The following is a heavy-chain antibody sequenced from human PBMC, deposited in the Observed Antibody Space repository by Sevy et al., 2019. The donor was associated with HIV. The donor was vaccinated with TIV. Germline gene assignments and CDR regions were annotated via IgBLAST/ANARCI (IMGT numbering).Heavy chain of an antibody. CDR2: INSDG. J-gene: IGHJ4*02. CDR1: GFTFSNSW. V-gene: IGHV3-74*01. D-gene: IGHD3-10*01. Sequence: GGSLRLSCAASGFTFSNSWMHWVRQGPGKGLVWVARINSDGQSYADSVKGRFTISRDNAKNTLFLQMNSLTTEDTAVYFCGRGTRGVVAHWGQGTLVTGSS. CDR3: GRGTRGVVAH.